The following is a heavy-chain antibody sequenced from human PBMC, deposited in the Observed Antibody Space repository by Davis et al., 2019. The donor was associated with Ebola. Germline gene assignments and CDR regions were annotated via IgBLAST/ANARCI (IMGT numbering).Heavy chain of an antibody. D-gene: IGHD6-13*01. Sequence: GESLKISCAASGFTFDDYGMSWVRQAPGKGLEWVSGINWNGGSTGYADSVKGRFTISRDNAKNSLYLQMNSLRAEDTAVYYCARDSPGNGMDVWGQGATVTVSS. J-gene: IGHJ6*02. CDR2: INWNGGST. CDR3: ARDSPGNGMDV. V-gene: IGHV3-20*04. CDR1: GFTFDDYG.